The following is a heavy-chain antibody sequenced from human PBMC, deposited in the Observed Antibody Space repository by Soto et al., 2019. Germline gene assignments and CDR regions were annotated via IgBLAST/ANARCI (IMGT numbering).Heavy chain of an antibody. CDR1: GFTFSSYS. V-gene: IGHV3-21*01. D-gene: IGHD3-10*01. Sequence: GGSLRLSCAASGFTFSSYSMNWVRQAPGKGLEWVSSISSSSSYIYYADSVKGRFTISRDNAKNSLYLQMNSLRAEDTAVYYCARVSMVRGVPPPEDVWGKGTTVTVSS. CDR2: ISSSSSYI. CDR3: ARVSMVRGVPPPEDV. J-gene: IGHJ6*04.